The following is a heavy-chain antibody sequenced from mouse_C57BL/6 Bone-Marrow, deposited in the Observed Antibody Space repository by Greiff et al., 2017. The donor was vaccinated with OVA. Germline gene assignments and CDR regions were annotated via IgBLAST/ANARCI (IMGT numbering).Heavy chain of an antibody. D-gene: IGHD1-1*01. CDR2: IWSGGST. CDR3: AKTSLLRYWYFDV. CDR1: GFSLTSYG. V-gene: IGHV2-4*01. J-gene: IGHJ1*03. Sequence: VKLMESGPGLVQPSQSLSITCTVSGFSLTSYGVHWVRQPPGKGLEWLGVIWSGGSTDYNAAFISRLSISKDNSKSQVFFKMNSLQADDTAIYYCAKTSLLRYWYFDVWGTGTTVTVSS.